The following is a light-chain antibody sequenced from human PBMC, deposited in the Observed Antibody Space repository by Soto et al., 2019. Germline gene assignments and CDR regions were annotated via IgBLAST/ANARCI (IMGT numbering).Light chain of an antibody. CDR3: HQYAVSPRT. V-gene: IGKV3-20*01. CDR2: DAS. J-gene: IGKJ4*02. Sequence: EIVLTQSPGTLSLSPGESATLSCRASQSVGRNYLAWFQHKPDQAPRLLIYDASNRATGVPDRLSGSGSGTDVTLSVTRLETEDFAVYYCHQYAVSPRTFGGGTTVEIK. CDR1: QSVGRNY.